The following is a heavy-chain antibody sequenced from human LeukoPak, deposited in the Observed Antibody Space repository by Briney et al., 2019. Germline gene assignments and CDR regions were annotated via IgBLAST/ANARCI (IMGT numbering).Heavy chain of an antibody. CDR1: GYSISSGFY. Sequence: SETLSLTCTVSGYSISSGFYWGWIRQPPGKGLEWIGSIYHSGSTNYNPSLKSRVTISVDTSKNQFSLKVSSVTAADTAVYYCARGLDDVLSGSTFDYWGQGTLVTVSS. J-gene: IGHJ4*02. CDR3: ARGLDDVLSGSTFDY. V-gene: IGHV4-38-2*02. CDR2: IYHSGST. D-gene: IGHD1-26*01.